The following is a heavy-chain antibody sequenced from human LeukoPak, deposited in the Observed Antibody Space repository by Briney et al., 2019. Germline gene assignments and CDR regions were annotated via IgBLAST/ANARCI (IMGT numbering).Heavy chain of an antibody. CDR1: GFTFSNYA. V-gene: IGHV3-23*01. CDR3: AKDCGGDCSWALNIFQH. J-gene: IGHJ1*01. Sequence: GGSLRLSCAGSGFTFSNYAMSWVRQAPGKGLEWVSAITGSGGSTYHADSVKGRFTISRDNSKNTLYLQMNSLRAEDTAVYYCAKDCGGDCSWALNIFQHWGQGTLVTVSS. CDR2: ITGSGGST. D-gene: IGHD2-21*02.